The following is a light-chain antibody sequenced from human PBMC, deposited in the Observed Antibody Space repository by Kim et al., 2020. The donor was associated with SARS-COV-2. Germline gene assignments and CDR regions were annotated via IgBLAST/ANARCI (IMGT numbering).Light chain of an antibody. Sequence: AAVGDRGTITCRASQSISSSLAWYQQKPGKAPKPLIYTASSLESGVPSRFSGSGSGTEFTLIISSLQPDDFATYYCQQYLDYPLTFGGGTKVDIK. CDR2: TAS. CDR1: QSISSS. V-gene: IGKV1-5*03. J-gene: IGKJ4*01. CDR3: QQYLDYPLT.